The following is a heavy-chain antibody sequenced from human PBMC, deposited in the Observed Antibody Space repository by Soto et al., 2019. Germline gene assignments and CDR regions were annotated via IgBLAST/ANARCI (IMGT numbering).Heavy chain of an antibody. J-gene: IGHJ4*02. CDR3: VLEVRAKSFDH. CDR1: GFTFSDYG. Sequence: PGGSLRLSCAVSGFTFSDYGMRWVRQGPGKGLEWVSTIISSGGSTYYADSVKGRFTISRDNSKNTLYLQMNSLRAEDTAIYYCVLEVRAKSFDHWGQRTPVTVSS. V-gene: IGHV3-23*01. CDR2: IISSGGST.